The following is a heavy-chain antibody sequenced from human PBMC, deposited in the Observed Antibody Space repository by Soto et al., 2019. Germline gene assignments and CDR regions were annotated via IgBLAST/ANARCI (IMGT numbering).Heavy chain of an antibody. CDR1: GGSISSSSYY. CDR3: AAPLYDFWSGYYALDYYYYMDV. Sequence: SETLSLTCTVSGGSISSSSYYWGWIRQPPGKGLEWIGSIYYSGSTYYNPSLKSRVTISVDTSKNQFSLKLSSVTAAGTAVYYCAAPLYDFWSGYYALDYYYYMDVWGKGTTVTVSS. D-gene: IGHD3-3*01. CDR2: IYYSGST. V-gene: IGHV4-39*01. J-gene: IGHJ6*03.